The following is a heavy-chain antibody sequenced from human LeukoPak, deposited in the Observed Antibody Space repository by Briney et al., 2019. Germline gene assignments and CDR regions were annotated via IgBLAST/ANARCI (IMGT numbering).Heavy chain of an antibody. CDR2: VFYNGKT. Sequence: SETLSLTCTLSGASFRSGGQYWGWIRQTPGKGLEWIGDVFYNGKTNYNPSLKSRVTISLDMSRSQFSLRLSSVTAADTGVYYCARIFDIWGRGTLVTVSS. J-gene: IGHJ4*02. CDR3: ARIFDI. V-gene: IGHV4-61*05. CDR1: GASFRSGGQY.